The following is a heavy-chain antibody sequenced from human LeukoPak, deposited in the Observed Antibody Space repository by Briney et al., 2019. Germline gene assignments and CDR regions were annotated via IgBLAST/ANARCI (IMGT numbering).Heavy chain of an antibody. CDR1: GFIFSSYE. V-gene: IGHV3-48*03. Sequence: GGSLTLLCAASGFIFSSYEMNWLRQAPGKALEGVSYISSSGSTIYYADSVKGRFTISRDNAKNSLYLQMNSLRAEDTAVYYCAELGITMIGGVWGKGTTVTISS. J-gene: IGHJ6*04. D-gene: IGHD3-10*02. CDR3: AELGITMIGGV. CDR2: ISSSGSTI.